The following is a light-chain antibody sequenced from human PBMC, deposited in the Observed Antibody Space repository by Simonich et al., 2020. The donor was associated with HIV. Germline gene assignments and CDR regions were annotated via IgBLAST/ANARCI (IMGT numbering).Light chain of an antibody. Sequence: DIVMTQSPDSLAVSLGERATFNRKTSRSILYSSNNKNYLAWYQQKPGQPPKLRIYCAATRESGVPDRLSASGSGTDFTLTISSLQAEDVAIYYCQQYYSTPPTFGQGTKVEIK. CDR2: CAA. V-gene: IGKV4-1*01. J-gene: IGKJ1*01. CDR1: RSILYSSNNKNY. CDR3: QQYYSTPPT.